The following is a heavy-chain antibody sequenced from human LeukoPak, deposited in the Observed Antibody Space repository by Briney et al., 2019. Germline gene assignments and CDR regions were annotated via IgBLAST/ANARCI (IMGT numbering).Heavy chain of an antibody. Sequence: PSETLSLTCTVSGGSIKGYYWGWIRQPPGKRLEWIGYIYYTGSTNYNPSLKSRVIISVDTSKNQFSLKVSSVTAADTAVYYCVRSKSGTYGWFDPWGQGTLVTVSS. CDR1: GGSIKGYY. V-gene: IGHV4-59*01. J-gene: IGHJ5*02. CDR3: VRSKSGTYGWFDP. D-gene: IGHD4-17*01. CDR2: IYYTGST.